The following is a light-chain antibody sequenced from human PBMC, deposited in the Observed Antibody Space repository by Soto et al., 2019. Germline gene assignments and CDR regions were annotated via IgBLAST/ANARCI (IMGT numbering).Light chain of an antibody. J-gene: IGLJ3*02. Sequence: QAVVTQPPSVSGAPGQRVTISCTGSSSNIGAGYNVHWYQQVPGTAPKLLIYGDSNRPSGVPDRFSGSKSGTSVSLAITGLQAEDEADYYCQSYDSSLSGWLFGGGTKLTVL. CDR1: SSNIGAGYN. CDR3: QSYDSSLSGWL. CDR2: GDS. V-gene: IGLV1-40*01.